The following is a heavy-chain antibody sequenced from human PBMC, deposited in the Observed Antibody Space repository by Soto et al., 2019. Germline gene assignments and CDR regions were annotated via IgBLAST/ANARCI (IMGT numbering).Heavy chain of an antibody. V-gene: IGHV3-53*01. CDR1: GFAVSSKY. J-gene: IGHJ4*02. CDR3: VQTTGWPGFDF. D-gene: IGHD6-19*01. Sequence: EVQVVESGGGVIQPGGSLRLSCAASGFAVSSKYMTWVRQAPGKGLEWVSVIYGGGTTYYADSVKGRFTISRDTSKNPLYLQMNSLRAEDTAVYYCVQTTGWPGFDFWGQGTLVTVSS. CDR2: IYGGGTT.